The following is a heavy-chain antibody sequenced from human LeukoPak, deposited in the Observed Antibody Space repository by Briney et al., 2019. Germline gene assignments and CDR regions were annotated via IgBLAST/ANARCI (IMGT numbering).Heavy chain of an antibody. V-gene: IGHV1-18*01. Sequence: ASVKVSCKASGYTFTSYGISWVRQAPGQGLEWMGWISAYNGNTNYAQKLQGRVTMTTDTSTSTAYMELRSLRSDDTAVYYCARDPFFGETNGLDKMEGNNWFDPWGQGTLVTVSS. CDR2: ISAYNGNT. CDR3: ARDPFFGETNGLDKMEGNNWFDP. CDR1: GYTFTSYG. J-gene: IGHJ5*02. D-gene: IGHD3-3*01.